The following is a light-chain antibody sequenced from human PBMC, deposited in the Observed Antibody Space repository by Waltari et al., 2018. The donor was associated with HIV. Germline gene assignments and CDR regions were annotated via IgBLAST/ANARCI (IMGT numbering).Light chain of an antibody. CDR2: AGN. J-gene: IGLJ3*02. CDR1: SSDVGGFDY. CDR3: SSYADTNNVL. Sequence: QSALTQPPSASGSLGQSVTLSCTGTSSDVGGFDYVSWYQQHPAKAPKLLIYAGNRRPSGGPDRFCGSKHGNTASLTVSGIQTEDEADYYCSSYADTNNVLFGGGTKLTVL. V-gene: IGLV2-8*01.